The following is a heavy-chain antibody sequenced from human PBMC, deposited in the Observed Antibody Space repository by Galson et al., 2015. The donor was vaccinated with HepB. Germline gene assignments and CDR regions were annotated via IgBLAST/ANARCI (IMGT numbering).Heavy chain of an antibody. CDR1: GFTFSSYS. J-gene: IGHJ5*02. Sequence: SLRLSCAASGFTFSSYSMNWVRQAPGKGLEWVSSISSSSSYIYYADSVKGRLTISRDNAKNSLYLQMNSLRAEDTAVYYCARSIGVMTTGTGGWFDPWGQGTLVTVSS. D-gene: IGHD4-11*01. CDR3: ARSIGVMTTGTGGWFDP. V-gene: IGHV3-21*01. CDR2: ISSSSSYI.